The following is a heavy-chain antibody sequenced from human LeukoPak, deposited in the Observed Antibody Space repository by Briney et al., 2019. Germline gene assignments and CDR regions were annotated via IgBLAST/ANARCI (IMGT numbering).Heavy chain of an antibody. Sequence: GGSLRLSCVTSGLTFSGYDMDWVRQAPGKGLEWVSFIRYDGSREFYADSVKGRFTISRDNSKNTLYLQMNSLRAEDTAVYYCANGVSSTGKYYDFWSGYYPMDYWGQGTLVTVSS. CDR3: ANGVSSTGKYYDFWSGYYPMDY. CDR1: GLTFSGYD. D-gene: IGHD3-3*01. J-gene: IGHJ4*02. V-gene: IGHV3-30*02. CDR2: IRYDGSRE.